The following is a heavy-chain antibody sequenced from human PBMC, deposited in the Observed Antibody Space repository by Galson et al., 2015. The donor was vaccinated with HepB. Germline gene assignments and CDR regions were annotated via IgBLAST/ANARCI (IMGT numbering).Heavy chain of an antibody. CDR1: GYTFTSYA. CDR3: ARVGFIWEFDY. D-gene: IGHD1-26*01. CDR2: INTDTGNP. Sequence: SVKVSCKASGYTFTSYAMNWVRQAPGQGLEWMGWINTDTGNPTYAQGFTGRFVFSLDTSVSTAYLQITSLKAEDTAVYYCARVGFIWEFDYWGQGTLVTVSS. V-gene: IGHV7-4-1*02. J-gene: IGHJ4*02.